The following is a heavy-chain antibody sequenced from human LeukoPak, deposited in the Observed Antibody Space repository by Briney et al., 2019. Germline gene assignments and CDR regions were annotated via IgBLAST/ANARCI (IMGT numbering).Heavy chain of an antibody. D-gene: IGHD5-12*01. CDR2: ISSSSSYI. CDR3: AKGAAIVATPP. Sequence: GGSLRLSCAASGFTFSSYSMNWVRQAPGKGLEWVSSISSSSSYIYYADSVKGRFTISRDNSKNTLYLQMNSLGAEDTAVYYCAKGAAIVATPPWGQGTLVTVSS. J-gene: IGHJ5*02. V-gene: IGHV3-21*01. CDR1: GFTFSSYS.